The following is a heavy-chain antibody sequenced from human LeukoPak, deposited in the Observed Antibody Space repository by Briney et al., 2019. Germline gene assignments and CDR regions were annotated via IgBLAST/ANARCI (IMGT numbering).Heavy chain of an antibody. V-gene: IGHV4-34*01. D-gene: IGHD2-15*01. CDR1: GGSFSGYY. Sequence: SETLSLTCAVYGGSFSGYYWSWIRPPPGKGLEWIGEINHSGSTNYNPSLKSRVTISVDTSKNQFSLKLSSVTAADTAVYYCASVNSTPYPWGQGTLATVSS. CDR2: INHSGST. J-gene: IGHJ4*02. CDR3: ASVNSTPYP.